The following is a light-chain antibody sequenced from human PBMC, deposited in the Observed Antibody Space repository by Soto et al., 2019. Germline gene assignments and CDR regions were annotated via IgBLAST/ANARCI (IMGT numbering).Light chain of an antibody. Sequence: SYELTQPPSVSVAPEKTARITCGGNNNGSKRVHWYRQKPGQAPVLVIYYDSDRPSGIPERFSGSNSGNTATLTISRVEAGDEADYYCQVWDISTDHYVFGTGTKLTVL. V-gene: IGLV3-21*04. CDR1: NNGSKR. CDR2: YDS. CDR3: QVWDISTDHYV. J-gene: IGLJ1*01.